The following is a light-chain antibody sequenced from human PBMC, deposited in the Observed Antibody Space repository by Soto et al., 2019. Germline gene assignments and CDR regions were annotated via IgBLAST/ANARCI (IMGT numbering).Light chain of an antibody. CDR3: VAWDDNLSSRV. CDR2: MNN. J-gene: IGLJ3*02. CDR1: RSNIGSAI. V-gene: IGLV1-47*01. Sequence: QSVLTQPPSLSGTPGQTVTISCIGSRSNIGSAIVHWYQQIPGTAPKHLIYMNNQRPSGVPDRFSGSKSGTSASLVITGLRPEDEADYYCVAWDDNLSSRVFGGGTTLTVL.